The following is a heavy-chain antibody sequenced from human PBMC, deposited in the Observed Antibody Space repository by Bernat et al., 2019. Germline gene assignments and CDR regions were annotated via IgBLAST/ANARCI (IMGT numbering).Heavy chain of an antibody. Sequence: EVQLVESGGGLVHPGGSLRLSCAASGFTLSNHYMDGVGKAPGKGLEWVGRIKNKANSYNPEYAASVRGRFSMSTDDSKNSLNLQMTGLKTEDTAVYYCTRLERGGKSDYWGQGTLVTVSS. CDR2: IKNKANSYNP. D-gene: IGHD3-16*01. CDR1: GFTLSNHY. V-gene: IGHV3-72*01. J-gene: IGHJ4*02. CDR3: TRLERGGKSDY.